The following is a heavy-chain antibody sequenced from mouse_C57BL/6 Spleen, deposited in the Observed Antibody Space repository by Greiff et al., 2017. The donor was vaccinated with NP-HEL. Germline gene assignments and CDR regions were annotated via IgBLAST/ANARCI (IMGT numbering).Heavy chain of an antibody. CDR2: IWSGGST. D-gene: IGHD2-3*01. CDR1: GFSLTSYG. CDR3: ARNPDGYYYFDY. J-gene: IGHJ2*01. Sequence: VQLQESGPGLVQPSQSLSITCTVSGFSLTSYGVHWVRQSPGKGLEWLGVIWSGGSTDYNAAFISRLSISKDNSKSQVFFKRNSLQADDTAIYYCARNPDGYYYFDYWGQGTTLTVSS. V-gene: IGHV2-2*01.